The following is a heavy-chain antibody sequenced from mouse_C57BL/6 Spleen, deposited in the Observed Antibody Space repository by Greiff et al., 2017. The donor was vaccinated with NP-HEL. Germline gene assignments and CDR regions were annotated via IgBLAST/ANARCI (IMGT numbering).Heavy chain of an antibody. D-gene: IGHD2-4*01. CDR1: GFSLTSYG. V-gene: IGHV2-2*01. CDR2: IWSGGST. CDR3: ARYYDYGGYAMDY. J-gene: IGHJ4*01. Sequence: VKVVESGPGLVQPSQSLSITCTVSGFSLTSYGVHWVRQSPGKGLEWLGVIWSGGSTDYNAAFISRLSISKDNSKSQVFFKMNSLQADDTAIYYCARYYDYGGYAMDYWGQGTSVTVSS.